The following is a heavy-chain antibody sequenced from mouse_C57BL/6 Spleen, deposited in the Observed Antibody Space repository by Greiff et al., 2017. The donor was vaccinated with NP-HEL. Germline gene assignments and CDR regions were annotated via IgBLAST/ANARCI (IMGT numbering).Heavy chain of an antibody. J-gene: IGHJ4*01. D-gene: IGHD6-5*01. CDR1: GYTFTSYW. CDR3: ARAYDPYYYAMDY. CDR2: IHPNSGST. V-gene: IGHV1-64*01. Sequence: VQLQQSGAELVKPGASVKLSCKASGYTFTSYWMHWVKQRPGQGLEWIGMIHPNSGSTNYNEKFKSKATLTVDKSSSTAYMQLSSLTSEDSAVYYCARAYDPYYYAMDYWGQGTSVTVSS.